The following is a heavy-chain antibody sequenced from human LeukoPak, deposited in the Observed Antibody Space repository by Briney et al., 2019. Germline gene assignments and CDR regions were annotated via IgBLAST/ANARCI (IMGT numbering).Heavy chain of an antibody. CDR2: ISGSGDRT. CDR3: ARGVVPAAMRYWYFDL. CDR1: GFTFSSYA. Sequence: PGGSLRLSCAASGFTFSSYAMSWVRQAPGKGLEWVSSISGSGDRTYYADSEKGRFTISRDNSKNTLYLQMNSLRAEDTAVYYCARGVVPAAMRYWYFDLWGRGTLVTVSS. D-gene: IGHD2-2*01. J-gene: IGHJ2*01. V-gene: IGHV3-23*01.